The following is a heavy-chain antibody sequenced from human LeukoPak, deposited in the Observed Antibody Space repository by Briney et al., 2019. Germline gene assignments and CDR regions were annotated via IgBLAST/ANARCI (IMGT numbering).Heavy chain of an antibody. CDR3: ARELYNWNVPNFDY. V-gene: IGHV3-30*03. Sequence: GGSLRLSCAASGFTFSSYGMPWVRQAPGKGLEWVAVISYDGSNKYYADSVKGRFTISRDNSKNTPYLQMNSLRAEDTAVYYCARELYNWNVPNFDYWGQGTLVTVSS. J-gene: IGHJ4*02. D-gene: IGHD1-1*01. CDR2: ISYDGSNK. CDR1: GFTFSSYG.